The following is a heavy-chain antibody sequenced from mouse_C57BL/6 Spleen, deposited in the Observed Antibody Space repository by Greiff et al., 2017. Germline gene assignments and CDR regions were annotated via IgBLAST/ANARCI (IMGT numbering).Heavy chain of an antibody. CDR1: GYTFTDYY. J-gene: IGHJ2*01. CDR2: INPNNGGT. CDR3: ARGGITTVVDGY. Sequence: VQLQQSGPELVTPGASVKISCKASGYTFTDYYMNWVKQRHGKSLEWIGDINPNNGGTSYNHKFKGKATLTVDKSSSTAYMELRSLTSEDSAVYYCARGGITTVVDGYWGQGTTLTVAS. D-gene: IGHD1-1*01. V-gene: IGHV1-26*01.